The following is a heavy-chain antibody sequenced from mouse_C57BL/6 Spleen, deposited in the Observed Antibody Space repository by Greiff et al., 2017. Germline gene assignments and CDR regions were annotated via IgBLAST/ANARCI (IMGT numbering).Heavy chain of an antibody. CDR2: IWSGGST. J-gene: IGHJ1*03. Sequence: QVHVKQSGPGLVQPSQSLSITCTVSGFSLTSYGVHWVRQSPGKGLEWLGVIWSGGSTDYNAAFISRLSISKDNSKSQVFFKMNSLQADDTAIYYCASHYYDYWYFDVWGTGTTVTVSS. V-gene: IGHV2-2*01. CDR1: GFSLTSYG. D-gene: IGHD1-1*02. CDR3: ASHYYDYWYFDV.